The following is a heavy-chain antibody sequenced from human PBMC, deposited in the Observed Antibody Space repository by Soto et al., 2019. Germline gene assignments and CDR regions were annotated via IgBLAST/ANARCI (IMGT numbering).Heavy chain of an antibody. CDR2: LSSSSSYI. J-gene: IGHJ6*03. D-gene: IGHD4-17*01. CDR3: AGGGIMYGDYRSMDV. CDR1: GFTFSSYN. Sequence: EVQLVESGGGLVKPGGSLRLSCAASGFTFSSYNMNWVRQAPGKGLEWVSSLSSSSSYIYYADSVKGRFTISRDNAKNSLYLQRNSLRAEDTAVYYCAGGGIMYGDYRSMDVWGKGTTVTVSS. V-gene: IGHV3-21*01.